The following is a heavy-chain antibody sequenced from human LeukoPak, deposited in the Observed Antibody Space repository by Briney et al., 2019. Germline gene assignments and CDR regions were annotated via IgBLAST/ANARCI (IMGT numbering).Heavy chain of an antibody. D-gene: IGHD2-8*01. V-gene: IGHV3-23*01. CDR1: GFTFSSYD. CDR3: AKDRSCTNGVSHGEFDY. CDR2: ISGSGDST. Sequence: GGSLRLSCAAFGFTFSSYDMSWVRQAPGKGLEWVSGISGSGDSTYYADSVKGRFTISRDNSKNTLYLQMNSLRAEDTGVYYCAKDRSCTNGVSHGEFDYWGQGTLVTVSS. J-gene: IGHJ4*02.